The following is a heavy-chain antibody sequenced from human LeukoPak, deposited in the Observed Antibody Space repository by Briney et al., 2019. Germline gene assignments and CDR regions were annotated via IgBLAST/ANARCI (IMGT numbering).Heavy chain of an antibody. D-gene: IGHD4-17*01. Sequence: SETLSLTCTVSGGSISSYYWSWIRQPAGKGLEWIGRIYTSGSTNYNPSLKSRVTMSVDTSKNQFSLKLSSVTAADTAVYYCARDEPDYGDYVDRFDPWGQGTLVTVSS. CDR3: ARDEPDYGDYVDRFDP. CDR2: IYTSGST. CDR1: GGSISSYY. J-gene: IGHJ5*02. V-gene: IGHV4-4*07.